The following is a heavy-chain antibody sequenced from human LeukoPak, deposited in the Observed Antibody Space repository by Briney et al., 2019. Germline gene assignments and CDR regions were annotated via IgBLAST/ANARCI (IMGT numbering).Heavy chain of an antibody. CDR2: ISSSSSYI. CDR1: GFTFSSYS. J-gene: IGHJ6*02. V-gene: IGHV3-21*01. Sequence: GGSLRLSCAASGFTFSSYSMNWVRQAPGEGLEWVSSISSSSSYIYYADSVKGRFTISRDNAKNSLYLQMNSLRAEDTAVYYCARIGIPYYYYGMDVWGQGTTVTVSS. CDR3: ARIGIPYYYYGMDV.